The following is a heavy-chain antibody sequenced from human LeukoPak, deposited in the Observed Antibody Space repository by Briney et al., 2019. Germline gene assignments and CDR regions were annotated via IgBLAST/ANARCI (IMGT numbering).Heavy chain of an antibody. CDR2: IYSGGST. Sequence: PGGSLRLSCSASGFSCSSYWMSWVRQAPGKGLEWVSVIYSGGSTYYADSVKGRFTISRDNSKNTLYLQMNSLRAEDTAVYYCARDRIFGYWGQGTLVTVSS. CDR1: GFSCSSYW. V-gene: IGHV3-53*01. CDR3: ARDRIFGY. J-gene: IGHJ4*02.